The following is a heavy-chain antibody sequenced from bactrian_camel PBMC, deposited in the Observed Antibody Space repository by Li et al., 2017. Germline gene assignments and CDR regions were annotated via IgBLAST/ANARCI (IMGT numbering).Heavy chain of an antibody. J-gene: IGHJ6*01. Sequence: VQLVESGGGSVEAGESLTLSCVVSGQKYQSYCMGWFRQAPGKEREGVARIATGSGNTYYADSVKGRFTISQDNAKNILYLQMDHLEVEDTALYRCGASWDVTAPAYLGRIAYPWSGCWGEGTQVTVS. CDR3: GASWDVTAPAYLGRIAYPWSGC. CDR2: IATGSGNT. D-gene: IGHD1*01. CDR1: GQKYQSYC. V-gene: IGHV3S54*01.